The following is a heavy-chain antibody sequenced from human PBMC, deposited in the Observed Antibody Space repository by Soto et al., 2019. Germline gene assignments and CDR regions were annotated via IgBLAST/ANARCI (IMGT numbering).Heavy chain of an antibody. V-gene: IGHV5-51*01. J-gene: IGHJ6*02. CDR3: ARETYDSSGYYQGNYYYGMDV. D-gene: IGHD3-22*01. Sequence: GESLKISGKGSGYSFTSYWIGWVRQMPGKGLEWMGIIYPGDSDTRYSPSFQGQVTISADKSISTAYLQWSSLKASDTAMYYCARETYDSSGYYQGNYYYGMDVWGQGTTVTVSS. CDR2: IYPGDSDT. CDR1: GYSFTSYW.